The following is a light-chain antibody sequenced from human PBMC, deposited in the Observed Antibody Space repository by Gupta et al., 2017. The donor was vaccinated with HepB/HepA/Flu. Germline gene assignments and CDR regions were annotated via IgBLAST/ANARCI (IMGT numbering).Light chain of an antibody. J-gene: IGKJ4*01. V-gene: IGKV3-11*01. CDR1: QRVSSY. Sequence: EIVLTQSPATLSLSPGERATLSCRASQRVSSYLAWYQQKPGQAPRLLIYDASNRATGIPARFSGSGSGTDSTLTISSLEPEDFAVYYCQQRKSCSLTFGGGTQVDIK. CDR2: DAS. CDR3: QQRKSCSLT.